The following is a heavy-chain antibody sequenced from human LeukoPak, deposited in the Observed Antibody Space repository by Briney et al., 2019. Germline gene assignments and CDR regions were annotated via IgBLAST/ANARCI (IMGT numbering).Heavy chain of an antibody. CDR1: GGTFSSYA. CDR2: IIPIFGTA. D-gene: IGHD6-19*01. CDR3: ARAVGQWLGRPYYYYGMDV. Sequence: GASVKVSCKASGGTFSSYAISWVRQAPGQGLEWMGGIIPIFGTANYAQKFQGRVTITADESTSTAYMELSSLRSEDTAVYYCARAVGQWLGRPYYYYGMDVWGQGTTVTVSS. V-gene: IGHV1-69*13. J-gene: IGHJ6*02.